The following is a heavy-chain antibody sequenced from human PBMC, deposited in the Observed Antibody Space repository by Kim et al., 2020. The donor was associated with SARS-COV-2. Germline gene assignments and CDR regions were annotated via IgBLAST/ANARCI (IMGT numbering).Heavy chain of an antibody. CDR3: ITWEPANPHKWLDP. Sequence: GGSLRLSCAASGFTFSDSAMYWVRQASGKGLEWVGRIRSKANNYATIYPASLKGRFTISRDDSKNTAYLQMNSLKTEDTAVYYCITWEPANPHKWLDPWGQGTLVTVSS. CDR1: GFTFSDSA. J-gene: IGHJ5*02. D-gene: IGHD1-1*01. V-gene: IGHV3-73*01. CDR2: IRSKANNYAT.